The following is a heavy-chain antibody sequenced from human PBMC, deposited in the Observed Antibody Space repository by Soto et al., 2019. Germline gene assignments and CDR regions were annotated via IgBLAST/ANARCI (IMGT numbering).Heavy chain of an antibody. J-gene: IGHJ4*02. CDR2: ISGSGGST. D-gene: IGHD3-22*01. CDR1: GFTFSSYA. CDR3: AKTFYYDSSGSFDY. V-gene: IGHV3-23*01. Sequence: PGGSLRLSSAASGFTFSSYAMSWVRQAPGKGLEWVSAISGSGGSTYYADSVKGRFTISRDNSKNTLYLQMNSLRAEDTAVYYCAKTFYYDSSGSFDYWGQGTLVTVSS.